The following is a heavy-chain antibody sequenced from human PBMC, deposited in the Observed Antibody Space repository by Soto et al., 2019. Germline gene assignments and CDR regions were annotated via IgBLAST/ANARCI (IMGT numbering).Heavy chain of an antibody. CDR2: IFHSGNA. CDR3: ARAHAPTLPFDY. J-gene: IGHJ4*01. D-gene: IGHD2-15*01. Sequence: SETLSLTCTVSGGSIRNVYWSWIRQAPGKGLEWIVFIFHSGNAKYNPSLKSRVTISVDTSKNQLSLSLDSVTAADTAVYFCARAHAPTLPFDYWGQGTLVTVSS. V-gene: IGHV4-59*01. CDR1: GGSIRNVY.